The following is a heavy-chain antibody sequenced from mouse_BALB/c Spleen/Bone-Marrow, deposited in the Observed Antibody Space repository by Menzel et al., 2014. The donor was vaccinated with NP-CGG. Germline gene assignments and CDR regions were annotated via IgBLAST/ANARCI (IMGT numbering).Heavy chain of an antibody. CDR1: GYSITSDCA. J-gene: IGHJ4*01. Sequence: EVHLVESGPGLVKPSQSLSLTCTVTGYSITSDCAWNWIRQFPGNKLEWMGYISYSGSSSYIPSLKSRISITRDTSKNQFFLQLNSVTTEDTATYYCARSAYYGNGAMDYWGQGTSVTVSS. D-gene: IGHD2-10*01. V-gene: IGHV3-2*02. CDR2: ISYSGSS. CDR3: ARSAYYGNGAMDY.